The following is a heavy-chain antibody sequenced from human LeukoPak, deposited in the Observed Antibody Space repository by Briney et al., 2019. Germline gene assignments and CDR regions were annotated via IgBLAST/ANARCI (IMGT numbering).Heavy chain of an antibody. CDR3: ARTYSRFDY. V-gene: IGHV3-74*01. Sequence: GGSLRLSCAVSGFTFSSYWMHWVRQAPGKGLVWVSRINNDGSTTAYADSVKGRFTISRDNTKNTLYLQMNSLRAEDTAVYYCARTYSRFDYWGQGTLVTVSS. CDR1: GFTFSSYW. CDR2: INNDGSTT. J-gene: IGHJ4*02. D-gene: IGHD6-13*01.